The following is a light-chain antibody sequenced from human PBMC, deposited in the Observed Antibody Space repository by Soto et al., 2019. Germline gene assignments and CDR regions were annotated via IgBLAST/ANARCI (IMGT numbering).Light chain of an antibody. CDR2: GAS. J-gene: IGKJ2*01. Sequence: DIHMTQSPSSLSASMGDGVTITCRASQSIGRYLNWYQQRPGRTPSLLIYGASILQSGVPSRFSGSGSGTDVSLPTTTLQPDDFGTYYYHPSYCAPYNFGRETKLNIK. V-gene: IGKV1-39*01. CDR1: QSIGRY. CDR3: HPSYCAPYN.